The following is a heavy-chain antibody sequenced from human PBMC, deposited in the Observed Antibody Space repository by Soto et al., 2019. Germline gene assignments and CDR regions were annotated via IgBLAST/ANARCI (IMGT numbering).Heavy chain of an antibody. CDR2: ISYDGSNK. J-gene: IGHJ4*02. Sequence: QVQLVESGGGVVQPGRSLRLSCAASGFTFSSYAMHWVRQAPGKGLEWVAVISYDGSNKYYADSVKGRFTISRDNSKNTLYLQMNRLRAEDTAVYYCARDWSGTGDYYFDYWGQGTLVTVSS. CDR1: GFTFSSYA. D-gene: IGHD3-3*01. CDR3: ARDWSGTGDYYFDY. V-gene: IGHV3-30-3*01.